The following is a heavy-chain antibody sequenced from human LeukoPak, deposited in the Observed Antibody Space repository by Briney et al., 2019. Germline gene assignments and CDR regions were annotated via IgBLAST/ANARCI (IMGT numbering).Heavy chain of an antibody. CDR2: ISSSTTI. J-gene: IGHJ4*02. D-gene: IGHD6-6*01. CDR3: AREASYSSTSDY. V-gene: IGHV3-48*04. CDR1: GFTFSNYS. Sequence: GGSLRLSCAASGFTFSNYSMNWVRQAPGKGLEWVSYISSSTTIYYADSVKGRFTISRDNAKNTLFLQMNSLRAEDTAVYYCAREASYSSTSDYWGQGTLVTVSS.